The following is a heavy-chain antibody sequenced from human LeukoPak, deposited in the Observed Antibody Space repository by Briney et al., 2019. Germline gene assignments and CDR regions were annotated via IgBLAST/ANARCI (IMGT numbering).Heavy chain of an antibody. CDR2: INPSGGST. CDR3: ARAGRIVRDAFDI. J-gene: IGHJ3*02. CDR1: GYTFTSYY. D-gene: IGHD3-22*01. Sequence: ASVKVSCKASGYTFTSYYMHWVRQAPGQGLEWMGIINPSGGSTSYAQKFQGRVTITRDTSTSTVYMELSSLRSEDTAVYSCARAGRIVRDAFDIWGQGTMVTVSS. V-gene: IGHV1-46*01.